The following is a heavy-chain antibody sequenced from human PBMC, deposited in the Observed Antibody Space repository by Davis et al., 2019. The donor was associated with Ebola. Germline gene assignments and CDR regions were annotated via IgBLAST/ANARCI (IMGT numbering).Heavy chain of an antibody. CDR1: GFTFSSYA. CDR2: ISGSGGST. J-gene: IGHJ4*02. V-gene: IGHV3-23*01. Sequence: GESLKISCAASGFTFSSYAMSWVRQAPGKVLEWVSVISGSGGSTYYADSVKGRFTISRDNSKNTLYLQMNSLRAEETAVYDCAKVGAFGYWGQGTLVTVSS. CDR3: AKVGAFGY.